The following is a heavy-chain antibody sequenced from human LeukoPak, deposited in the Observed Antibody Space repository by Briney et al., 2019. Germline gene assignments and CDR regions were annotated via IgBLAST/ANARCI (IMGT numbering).Heavy chain of an antibody. D-gene: IGHD3-3*01. CDR3: ARGGGLRFLEWLSPFVDY. J-gene: IGHJ4*02. V-gene: IGHV3-11*06. CDR2: ISSSSSYI. CDR1: GFTFSDYY. Sequence: GGSLRLSCAASGFTFSDYYMSWIRQAPGKGLEWVSSISSSSSYIYYADSVKGRFTISRDNAKNSLYLQMNSLRAEDTAVYYCARGGGLRFLEWLSPFVDYWGQGTLVTVSS.